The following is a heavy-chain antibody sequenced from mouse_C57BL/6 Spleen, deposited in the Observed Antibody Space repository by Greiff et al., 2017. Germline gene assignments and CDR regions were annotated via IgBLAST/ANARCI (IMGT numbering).Heavy chain of an antibody. CDR3: ARGYYGNPGDY. D-gene: IGHD2-1*01. CDR1: GFTFSDYG. CDR2: ISSGSSTI. Sequence: EVKVVESGGGLVKPGGSLKLSCAASGFTFSDYGMHWVRQAPEKGLEWVAYISSGSSTIYYADTVKGRFTISRDNAKNTLFLQMTSLRSEDTAMYYWARGYYGNPGDYWGQGTSVTVSS. J-gene: IGHJ4*01. V-gene: IGHV5-17*01.